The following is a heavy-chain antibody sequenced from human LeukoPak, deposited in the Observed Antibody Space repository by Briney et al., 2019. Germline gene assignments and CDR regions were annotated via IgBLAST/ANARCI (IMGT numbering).Heavy chain of an antibody. V-gene: IGHV4-59*08. Sequence: PSETLSLTCTVSGGSISSYYWSWIRRPPGKGLEWIGYVHNSGSTNYNPSLKSRVTTSVDTSKNQFSLKLNSVTAADTAVYYCARHPHYDILTAYASPFDFWGQGTLVTVSS. CDR3: ARHPHYDILTAYASPFDF. CDR1: GGSISSYY. D-gene: IGHD3-9*01. J-gene: IGHJ4*02. CDR2: VHNSGST.